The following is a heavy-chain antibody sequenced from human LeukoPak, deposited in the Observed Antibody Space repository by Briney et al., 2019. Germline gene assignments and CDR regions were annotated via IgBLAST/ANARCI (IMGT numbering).Heavy chain of an antibody. Sequence: GGSLRLSCAASGFSFSQAWMSWVRQAPGKGEEWVARLKSYGSGGTTDYAAPVKGRFTISRDDSRNTLYLQMNSLKTEDTAVYYCVTDDYYGNTPYGFESFDIWGQGTMVTVSS. CDR1: GFSFSQAW. CDR3: VTDDYYGNTPYGFESFDI. V-gene: IGHV3-15*01. J-gene: IGHJ3*02. D-gene: IGHD3-10*01. CDR2: LKSYGSGGTT.